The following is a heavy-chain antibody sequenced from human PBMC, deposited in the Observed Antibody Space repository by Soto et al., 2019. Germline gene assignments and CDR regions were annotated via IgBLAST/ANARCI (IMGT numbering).Heavy chain of an antibody. CDR1: GGSFSGYY. CDR3: ARGTAAAGMGNWFDP. CDR2: INHSGST. D-gene: IGHD6-13*01. J-gene: IGHJ5*02. Sequence: QVQLQQWGAGLLKPSETLSLTCAVYGGSFSGYYWSWIRQPPGKGLEWIGEINHSGSTNYNPSLKRRVTISVDTSKNQSALKLSSVTAADTAVYYCARGTAAAGMGNWFDPWGQGTLVTVSS. V-gene: IGHV4-34*01.